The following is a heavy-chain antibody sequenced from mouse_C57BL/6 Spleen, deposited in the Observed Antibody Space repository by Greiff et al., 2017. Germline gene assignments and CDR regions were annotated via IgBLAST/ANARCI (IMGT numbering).Heavy chain of an antibody. D-gene: IGHD1-1*01. Sequence: VQLKESGPVLVKPGASVKMSCKASGYTFTDYYMNWVKQSHGKSLEWIGVINPYNGGTSYNQKFKGKATLTVDKSSSTAYMELNSLTSEDSAVYYCARPPTVVATDYAMDYWGQGTSVTVSS. CDR1: GYTFTDYY. J-gene: IGHJ4*01. V-gene: IGHV1-19*01. CDR2: INPYNGGT. CDR3: ARPPTVVATDYAMDY.